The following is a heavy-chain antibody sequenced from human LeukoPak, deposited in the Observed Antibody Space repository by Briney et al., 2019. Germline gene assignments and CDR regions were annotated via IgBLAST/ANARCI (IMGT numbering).Heavy chain of an antibody. CDR2: ISGSSDNT. D-gene: IGHD6-13*01. Sequence: GGSLRLSCAASGFTFSSHGMSWGRQAPGKGLEWVSAISGSSDNTYYADSVKGRFTISRDNSKNTLYLQMNSLRAEDTAVYYCAKDSGYTSSWYFGDYWGQGTLVTVSS. J-gene: IGHJ4*02. V-gene: IGHV3-23*01. CDR3: AKDSGYTSSWYFGDY. CDR1: GFTFSSHG.